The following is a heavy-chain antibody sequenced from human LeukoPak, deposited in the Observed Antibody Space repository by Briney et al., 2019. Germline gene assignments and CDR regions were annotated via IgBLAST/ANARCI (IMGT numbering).Heavy chain of an antibody. CDR3: ARVGLRYFGWLSPLDY. CDR2: INPNSGGA. CDR1: GYTFTGYY. V-gene: IGHV1-2*02. J-gene: IGHJ4*02. D-gene: IGHD3-9*01. Sequence: ASVKVSCKASGYTFTGYYMHWVRQAPGQGLEWMGWINPNSGGANYAQKFQGRVTMTRDTSISTAYMELSRLRSDDTAVYYCARVGLRYFGWLSPLDYWGQGTLVTVSS.